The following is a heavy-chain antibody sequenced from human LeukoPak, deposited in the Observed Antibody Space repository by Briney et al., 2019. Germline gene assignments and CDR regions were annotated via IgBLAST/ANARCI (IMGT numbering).Heavy chain of an antibody. D-gene: IGHD3-3*01. J-gene: IGHJ5*02. CDR2: ISFNGNEK. CDR1: GFTFSSYT. CDR3: ARDRSTISKFFDP. V-gene: IGHV3-30*04. Sequence: GGSLRLSCAASGFTFSSYTMHWVRQAPGKGLEWVAFISFNGNEKKYGGSVKGRFTISRDNSNNMLYLQMTGLRFDDTAVYYCARDRSTISKFFDPWGQGTLVTVSS.